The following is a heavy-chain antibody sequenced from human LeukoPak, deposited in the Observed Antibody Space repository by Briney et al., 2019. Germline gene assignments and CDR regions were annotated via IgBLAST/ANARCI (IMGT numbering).Heavy chain of an antibody. Sequence: SETLSLTCTVSGGSISSYCWSWIRQPPGKGLEWIGYIYYSGSTNYNPSLKSRVTISVDTSKNQFSLKLSSVTAADTAVYYCARGIGHRFFDYWGQGTLVTVSS. J-gene: IGHJ4*02. CDR3: ARGIGHRFFDY. CDR2: IYYSGST. CDR1: GGSISSYC. D-gene: IGHD3-10*01. V-gene: IGHV4-59*01.